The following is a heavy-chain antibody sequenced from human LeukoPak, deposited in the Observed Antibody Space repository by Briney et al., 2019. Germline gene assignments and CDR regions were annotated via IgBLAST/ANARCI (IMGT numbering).Heavy chain of an antibody. Sequence: GGSLRLSCAASGFTFRRAEMNWVRQAPGKGLEWISHISYSGGTTYYVEAVKGQFTISRGNAQQSVYLQMNSLRVDDTAVYYCARGYSTGWQYLGYFAYWGQGILVTVSS. D-gene: IGHD6-19*01. CDR1: GFTFRRAE. CDR3: ARGYSTGWQYLGYFAY. CDR2: ISYSGGTT. V-gene: IGHV3-48*03. J-gene: IGHJ4*02.